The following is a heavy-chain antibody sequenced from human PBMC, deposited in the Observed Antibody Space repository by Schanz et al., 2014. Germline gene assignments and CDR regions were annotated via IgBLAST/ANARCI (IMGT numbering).Heavy chain of an antibody. J-gene: IGHJ5*02. Sequence: EVQLEVSGGGLVQPGGSLRLSCAASGFNVGNHYMSWVRQPPGKGLECISIIYSRGGTFHADSVKGRFTISRDKSKNTLYLEMNSLRAEDTAVYYCASRSVYAPTWGQGILVTVSS. CDR2: IYSRGGT. CDR3: ASRSVYAPT. D-gene: IGHD2-8*01. CDR1: GFNVGNHY. V-gene: IGHV3-66*01.